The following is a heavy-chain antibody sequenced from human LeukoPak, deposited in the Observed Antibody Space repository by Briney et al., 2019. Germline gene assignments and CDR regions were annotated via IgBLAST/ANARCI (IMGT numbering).Heavy chain of an antibody. CDR1: GYTFTGYY. Sequence: ASVKVSCKASGYTFTGYYMHWVRQAPGQGLEWMGWINPNSGGTNYAQKFQGRVTMTRDTSISTAYKELSRLRSDDTAVYYCARISDIVVVPAALDAFDIWGQGTMVTVSS. D-gene: IGHD2-2*01. CDR3: ARISDIVVVPAALDAFDI. J-gene: IGHJ3*02. V-gene: IGHV1-2*02. CDR2: INPNSGGT.